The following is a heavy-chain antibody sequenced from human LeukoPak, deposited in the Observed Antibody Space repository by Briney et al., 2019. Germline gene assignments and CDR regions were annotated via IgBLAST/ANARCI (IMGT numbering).Heavy chain of an antibody. Sequence: PSETLSLTCTVSGGSISSYYWSWIRQAPGKGLEWVSYISSSGSTIYYADSVKGRFTISRDNAKNSLYLQMNSLRAEDTAVYYCARGPPTGIAVAGTGFDYWGQGTLVTVSS. V-gene: IGHV3-11*04. J-gene: IGHJ4*02. D-gene: IGHD6-19*01. CDR1: GGSISSYY. CDR3: ARGPPTGIAVAGTGFDY. CDR2: ISSSGSTI.